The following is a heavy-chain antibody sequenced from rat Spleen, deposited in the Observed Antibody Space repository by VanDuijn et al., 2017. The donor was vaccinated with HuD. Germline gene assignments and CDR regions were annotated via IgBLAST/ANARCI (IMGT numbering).Heavy chain of an antibody. CDR3: ARGSSWFAY. D-gene: IGHD1-8*01. CDR1: GFSLSNYG. J-gene: IGHJ3*01. Sequence: QVQLKESGPGLVQPSQTLSLTCTVSGFSLSNYGVFWVRQPPGRGLEWLGVIWGNGSTAYNSALKSRLSISRDTSKSQVFLKMSSLRTEDTATYYCARGSSWFAYWGQGTLVTVSS. CDR2: IWGNGST. V-gene: IGHV2-13*01.